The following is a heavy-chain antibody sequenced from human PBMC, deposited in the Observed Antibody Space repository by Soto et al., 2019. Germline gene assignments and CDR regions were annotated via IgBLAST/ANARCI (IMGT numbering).Heavy chain of an antibody. Sequence: PGGSLRLSCAASGFTFNYYTMNWVRQAPGKGLEWISYISDSSNTKNYADSVKDRFTISRDNGKNSLFLQMDSLRDEDTATYYCVRQVHLARCSSPTCYKNVGYFDYWGHGILVTVSS. J-gene: IGHJ4*01. D-gene: IGHD2-2*01. CDR2: ISDSSNTK. CDR1: GFTFNYYT. V-gene: IGHV3-48*02. CDR3: VRQVHLARCSSPTCYKNVGYFDY.